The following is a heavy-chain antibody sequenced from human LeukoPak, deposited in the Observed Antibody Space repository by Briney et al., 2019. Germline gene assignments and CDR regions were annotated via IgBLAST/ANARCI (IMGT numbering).Heavy chain of an antibody. D-gene: IGHD2-21*01. CDR2: IIPIFGTA. CDR1: GGTFSSYA. V-gene: IGHV1-69*05. CDR3: ARDRCGGDCLTSRDAFDI. Sequence: GASVKVSCKASGGTFSSYAISWVRQAPGQGLEWMGGIIPIFGTANYAQKFQGRVTITTDESTSTAYMELSSLRSEDTAVYYCARDRCGGDCLTSRDAFDIWGQGTMVTVSS. J-gene: IGHJ3*02.